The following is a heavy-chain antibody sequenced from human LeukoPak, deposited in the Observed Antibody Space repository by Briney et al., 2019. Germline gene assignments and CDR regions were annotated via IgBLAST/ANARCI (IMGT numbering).Heavy chain of an antibody. V-gene: IGHV1-3*03. CDR1: GYTFTSYA. J-gene: IGHJ6*03. Sequence: RASVKVSCKASGYTFTSYAMHWVRQAPGQRLEWMGWINAGNGNTKYSQEFQGRVTITRDTSASTAYMELSSLRSEDTAVYYCARAPGDCSSTTSRCHYYYYMDVWGKGTTVTISS. D-gene: IGHD2-2*01. CDR2: INAGNGNT. CDR3: ARAPGDCSSTTSRCHYYYYMDV.